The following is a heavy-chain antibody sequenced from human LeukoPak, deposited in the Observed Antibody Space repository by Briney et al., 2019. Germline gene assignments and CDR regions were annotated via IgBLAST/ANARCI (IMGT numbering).Heavy chain of an antibody. CDR2: ISGSGGTT. Sequence: GGSLRPSCEASGFSFSSYATSWVRQAPGKGLDWVSGISGSGGTTYYAGSVKGRFTISRDISKNMLYLQMSSLRAGDTAVYYCARDLYADFWSGSVFDYWGRGTLVTVSS. D-gene: IGHD3-3*01. V-gene: IGHV3-23*01. CDR3: ARDLYADFWSGSVFDY. CDR1: GFSFSSYA. J-gene: IGHJ4*02.